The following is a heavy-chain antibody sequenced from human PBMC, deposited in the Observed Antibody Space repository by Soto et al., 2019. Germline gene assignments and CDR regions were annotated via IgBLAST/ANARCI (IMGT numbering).Heavy chain of an antibody. CDR2: IYFSGST. V-gene: IGHV4-59*01. CDR1: GGSISTYY. Sequence: QVQLQESGPGLVKPSETLSLTCTVSGGSISTYYWSWIRQPPGKGLEWIGYIYFSGSTNYNPSLQSRVTISVDTSKNQFSLKLSSVTAADTAMYYCARPREYSSWDAFDIWGQGTMVTVSS. CDR3: ARPREYSSWDAFDI. D-gene: IGHD5-12*01. J-gene: IGHJ3*02.